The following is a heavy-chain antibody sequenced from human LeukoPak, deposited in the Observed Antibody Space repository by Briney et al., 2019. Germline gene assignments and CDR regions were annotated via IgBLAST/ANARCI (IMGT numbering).Heavy chain of an antibody. CDR1: GYSFTSYA. CDR3: ARDPLRSTWSTYYNALDV. J-gene: IGHJ6*02. CDR2: ISAYNGNT. D-gene: IGHD6-13*01. V-gene: IGHV1-18*01. Sequence: ASVKVSCKASGYSFTSYAINWVRQAPGQGLEWMGWISAYNGNTDYAQKLQGRVTMTTDTSTSTAYMELRSLPSDDTAVYYCARDPLRSTWSTYYNALDVWGQGTTVTVSS.